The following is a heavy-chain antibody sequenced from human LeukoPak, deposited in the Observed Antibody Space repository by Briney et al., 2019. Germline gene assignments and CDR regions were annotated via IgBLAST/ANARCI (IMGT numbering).Heavy chain of an antibody. CDR1: GGTFSSHT. V-gene: IGHV1-69*02. Sequence: SVKVSFKASGGTFSSHTISWVGQAPGQGLEWMGRIIPILGIANYAQKFQGRVTITADKSTSTAYMELSSLRSEDTAVYYCARVEGGPHSRAMVDYWGQGTLVTVSS. CDR3: ARVEGGPHSRAMVDY. CDR2: IIPILGIA. D-gene: IGHD5-18*01. J-gene: IGHJ4*02.